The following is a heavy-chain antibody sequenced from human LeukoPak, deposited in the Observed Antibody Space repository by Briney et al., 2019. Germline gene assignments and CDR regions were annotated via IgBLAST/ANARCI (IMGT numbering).Heavy chain of an antibody. CDR2: IKSKTAGGTT. CDR1: GFTFTNAW. CDR3: TTDRLGYCSSTSCSPFDY. J-gene: IGHJ4*02. V-gene: IGHV3-15*01. D-gene: IGHD2-2*01. Sequence: GGSLRLFCAASGFTFTNAWMSWVRQAPGKGLERVGRIKSKTAGGTTDYAAPVRGRLTISRDDSKNTLYLQMNSLKTEDSAVYYCTTDRLGYCSSTSCSPFDYWGQGTLVTVSS.